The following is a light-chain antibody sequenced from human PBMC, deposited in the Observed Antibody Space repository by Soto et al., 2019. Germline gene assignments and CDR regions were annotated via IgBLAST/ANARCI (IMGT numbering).Light chain of an antibody. CDR2: GAS. J-gene: IGKJ4*01. CDR1: ETVSSSY. CDR3: QQYGSSPLT. V-gene: IGKV3-20*01. Sequence: IVLTQAPGTLSLSPGGAGTRSCRSSETVSSSYLAWYQQKPGQAPRLLIYGASTRATGTQARFSGSGSGTDFTLTISRLEAEDFAVYYCQQYGSSPLTGGGGTPVDIK.